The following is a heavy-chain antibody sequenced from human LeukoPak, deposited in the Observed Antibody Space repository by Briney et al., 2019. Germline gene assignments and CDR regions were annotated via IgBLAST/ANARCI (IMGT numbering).Heavy chain of an antibody. CDR1: GYTFTRYG. CDR3: ARLAGYSSPTDAFDI. Sequence: GASVKVSCKASGYTFTRYGISWVRQAPGQGLEWMGRISAYNGNTNYAQKLQGRVTMTTDTSTSTAYMELRSLRCDDTAVYYCARLAGYSSPTDAFDIWGQGTMVTVSS. D-gene: IGHD6-13*01. CDR2: ISAYNGNT. V-gene: IGHV1-18*01. J-gene: IGHJ3*02.